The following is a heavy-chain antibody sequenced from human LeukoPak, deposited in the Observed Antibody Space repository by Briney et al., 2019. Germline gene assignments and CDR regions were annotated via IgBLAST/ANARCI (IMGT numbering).Heavy chain of an antibody. V-gene: IGHV4-34*01. CDR3: ARFSVAGPIYYFDY. J-gene: IGHJ4*02. Sequence: SETLSLTCAVHGGSFSGYYWTWIRQPPGKGLEWIGEINHSGSTNYNPSLKSRVTISVDTSKNQFSLKLSSVTAADTAVYYCARFSVAGPIYYFDYWGQGTLVTVSS. D-gene: IGHD6-19*01. CDR2: INHSGST. CDR1: GGSFSGYY.